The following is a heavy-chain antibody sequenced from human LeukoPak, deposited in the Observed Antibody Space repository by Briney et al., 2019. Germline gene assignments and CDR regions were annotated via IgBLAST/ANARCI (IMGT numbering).Heavy chain of an antibody. V-gene: IGHV4-38-2*01. CDR1: GYSISSGYY. D-gene: IGHD7-27*01. J-gene: IGHJ4*02. CDR3: ARLWGSGYYFDS. Sequence: SETLSLTCVVSGYSISSGYYWGWIRQPPGKGLEWIGSIWHSGTTYSNPSLKSRVTISVDTSNNQFSLKLSSVTAADTAVFYCARLWGSGYYFDSWGQGTLVTVSS. CDR2: IWHSGTT.